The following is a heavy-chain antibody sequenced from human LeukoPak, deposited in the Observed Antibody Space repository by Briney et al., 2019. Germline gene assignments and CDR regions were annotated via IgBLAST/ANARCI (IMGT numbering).Heavy chain of an antibody. V-gene: IGHV3-9*01. CDR1: GFTFEDYA. D-gene: IGHD6-19*01. CDR2: ISWNSGSI. Sequence: GRSLRLSCAASGFTFEDYAMHWVRQAPGKGLEWVSGISWNSGSIGYADSVKGRFTISRDNSKNTLYLQMNSLRPEDTAVYYCAKGAVAGTWPGAFDIWGQGTMVTVSS. J-gene: IGHJ3*02. CDR3: AKGAVAGTWPGAFDI.